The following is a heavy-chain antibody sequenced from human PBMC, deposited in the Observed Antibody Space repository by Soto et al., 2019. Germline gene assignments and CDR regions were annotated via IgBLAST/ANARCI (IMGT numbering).Heavy chain of an antibody. J-gene: IGHJ5*01. Sequence: TVADENITGLRCSWILQSQGKPLEWIGYSYYRGCTNYTHSLKSRLTLAVDTSKNQIFLRLNSVTAADTAVYYFARAAIGRREVNTVFESWVQGILVTGSS. D-gene: IGHD2-21*01. CDR1: DENITGLR. CDR3: ARAAIGRREVNTVFES. V-gene: IGHV4-59*11. CDR2: SYYRGCT.